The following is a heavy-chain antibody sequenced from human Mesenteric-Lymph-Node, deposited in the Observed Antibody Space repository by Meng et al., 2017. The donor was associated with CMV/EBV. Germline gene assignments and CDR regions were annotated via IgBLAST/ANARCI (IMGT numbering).Heavy chain of an antibody. V-gene: IGHV5-51*01. CDR3: ARSSYYDSSGYYHDFDY. J-gene: IGHJ4*02. D-gene: IGHD3-22*01. CDR2: IYPGDSDT. CDR1: YSFTSYW. Sequence: YSFTSYWIGWVRQMPGKGLEWMGIIYPGDSDTRYSASFQGQVTISADKSISTAYLQWSSLKASDTAMYYCARSSYYDSSGYYHDFDYWGQGTLVTVSS.